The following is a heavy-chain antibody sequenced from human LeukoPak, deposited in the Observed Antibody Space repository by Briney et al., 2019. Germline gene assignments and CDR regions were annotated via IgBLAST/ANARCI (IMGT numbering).Heavy chain of an antibody. CDR1: GYIFSDYY. Sequence: ASVKVSCKASGYIFSDYYLDWVRQPPGQGLEWVGWLNPSSSGTSYGQKFQGRITMTGDTSTADLELCRLRSDDTAVYYCARDLGSTIIVGGDAFDLWGQGTMVTVSS. CDR3: ARDLGSTIIVGGDAFDL. D-gene: IGHD3-22*01. J-gene: IGHJ3*01. V-gene: IGHV1-2*02. CDR2: LNPSSSGT.